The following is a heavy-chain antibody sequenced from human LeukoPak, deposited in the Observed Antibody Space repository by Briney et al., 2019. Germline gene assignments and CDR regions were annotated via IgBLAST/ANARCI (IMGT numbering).Heavy chain of an antibody. CDR3: AKDQGKSGDAFDI. CDR1: GFTFSSYA. V-gene: IGHV3-23*01. D-gene: IGHD1-26*01. CDR2: ISGSGGST. J-gene: IGHJ3*02. Sequence: GGSLRLSCAASGFTFSSYAMSWVRQAPGKGLEWVSAISGSGGSTYYADSVKGQFTISRDNSKNTLYLQMNSLRAEDTAVYYCAKDQGKSGDAFDIWGQGTMVTVSS.